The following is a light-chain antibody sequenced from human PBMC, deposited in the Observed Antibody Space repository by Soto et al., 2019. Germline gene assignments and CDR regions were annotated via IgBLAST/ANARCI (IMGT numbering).Light chain of an antibody. V-gene: IGKV3-15*01. J-gene: IGKJ2*01. Sequence: EIVMTQSPATLSVSPGERATLSCRASQSVSSNLAWYQQKPGQAPRLLIYGASTRATGIPARFSGSGSGTEFTLTISSLQSEDFAVYYCQQYNTRYTCGQGTKLEIK. CDR1: QSVSSN. CDR2: GAS. CDR3: QQYNTRYT.